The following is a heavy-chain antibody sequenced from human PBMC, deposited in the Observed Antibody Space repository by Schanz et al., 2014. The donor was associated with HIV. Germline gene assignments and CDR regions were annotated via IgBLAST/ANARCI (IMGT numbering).Heavy chain of an antibody. CDR1: GDTFSSYS. CDR3: ARTYTGDXXXGAD. D-gene: IGHD4-17*01. J-gene: IGHJ4*02. Sequence: SGDTFSSYSISWVRQAPGQGLEWVGGIIPLFGTSNYAQKFQGRATITADESTSTAYMELSSLRSEDTAVYFXARTYTGDXXXGADWGQGTLVTVSS. CDR2: IIPLFGTS. V-gene: IGHV1-69*01.